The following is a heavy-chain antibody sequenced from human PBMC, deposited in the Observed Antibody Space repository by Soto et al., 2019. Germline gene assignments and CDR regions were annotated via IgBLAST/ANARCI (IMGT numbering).Heavy chain of an antibody. Sequence: SQTLSLTCVISGDSVSSNSAAWNWIRQSPSRGLEWLGRTYYRSKWYNDYAVSVKSRISINPDTSKNQFSLQLNSVTPEDTAVYYCARASYSSTWYWFFDYWGQGALVTVSS. D-gene: IGHD6-13*01. CDR1: GDSVSSNSAA. CDR3: ARASYSSTWYWFFDY. V-gene: IGHV6-1*01. J-gene: IGHJ4*02. CDR2: TYYRSKWYN.